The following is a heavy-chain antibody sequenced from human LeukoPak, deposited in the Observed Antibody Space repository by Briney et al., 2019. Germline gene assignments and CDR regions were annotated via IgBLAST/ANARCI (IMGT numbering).Heavy chain of an antibody. CDR2: ICWNSGSI. J-gene: IGHJ4*02. D-gene: IGHD5-12*01. CDR1: GFTFDDCA. CDR3: AKAYYGYSGYDPSYYFDY. Sequence: GGSLRLSCAASGFTFDDCAMHWVRPARGEGLGWVSGICWNSGSIGYADSVKGRFTISRDNAKNSLYLQMNSLRAEDTALYYCAKAYYGYSGYDPSYYFDYWGQGTLVTVSS. V-gene: IGHV3-9*01.